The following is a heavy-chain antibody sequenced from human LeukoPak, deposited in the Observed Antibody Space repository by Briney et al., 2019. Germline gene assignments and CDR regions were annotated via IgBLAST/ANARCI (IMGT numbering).Heavy chain of an antibody. CDR2: IYYSGST. V-gene: IGHV4-61*01. CDR3: ARGLVVVPFDY. D-gene: IGHD6-6*01. Sequence: SETLSLTCTVSGGSVSSGSYYWSWIRQPPGKGLEWIGYIYYSGSTNYNPSLKSRVTISVDTSKNQFSLKLSSVTAADTAVYYCARGLVVVPFDYWGQGTLVTVSS. CDR1: GGSVSSGSYY. J-gene: IGHJ4*02.